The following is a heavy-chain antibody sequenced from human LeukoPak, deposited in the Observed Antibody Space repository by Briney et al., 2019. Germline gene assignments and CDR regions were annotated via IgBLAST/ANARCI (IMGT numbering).Heavy chain of an antibody. Sequence: GGSLRLSCAASGFTFSSYAMSWVRQAPGKGLEWVSAISGSGGSTYYADSVKGRFTISRDHSKNTLYLQMNSLRAEDTAAYYCAKSTSPLYYYYGMDVWGQGTTVTVSS. J-gene: IGHJ6*02. CDR2: ISGSGGST. CDR1: GFTFSSYA. V-gene: IGHV3-23*01. CDR3: AKSTSPLYYYYGMDV. D-gene: IGHD2-2*01.